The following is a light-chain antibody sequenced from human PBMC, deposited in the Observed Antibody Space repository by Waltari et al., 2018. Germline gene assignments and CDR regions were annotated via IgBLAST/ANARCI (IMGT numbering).Light chain of an antibody. CDR2: DAS. Sequence: DIQMTQSPVSLSASVGDTVTINCRARHNIGTLLRLYQQRPPKAPTVLIYDASTLQRGVPSRFSGSGSGTDFTLTIFSLQPEDFATYFCQQTYSALCCTFGQGTKLEIK. CDR3: QQTYSALCCT. CDR1: HNIGTL. J-gene: IGKJ2*02. V-gene: IGKV1-39*01.